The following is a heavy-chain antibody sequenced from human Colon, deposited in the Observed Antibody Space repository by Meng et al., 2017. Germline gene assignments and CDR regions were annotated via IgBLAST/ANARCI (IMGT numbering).Heavy chain of an antibody. CDR2: IFHSGST. CDR1: GGSINSSDW. Sequence: QVQHQESGPGLVKLSGTLSLTCDVSGGSINSSDWWSWVRQPPGKGLEWIAEIFHSGSTNYKSSLKSRATISVDRSKNQFSLKLNSVTAADTAVYYCAAIFGLGPGYWGQGTLVTVSS. D-gene: IGHD3-3*01. V-gene: IGHV4-4*02. J-gene: IGHJ4*02. CDR3: AAIFGLGPGY.